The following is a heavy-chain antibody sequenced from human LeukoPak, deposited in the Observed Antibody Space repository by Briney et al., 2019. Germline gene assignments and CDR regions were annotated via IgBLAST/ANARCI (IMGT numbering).Heavy chain of an antibody. Sequence: PSQTLSLTCTVSGDSISRSTYYWNWIRQSVGKGLEWIGRAYTTGSTNYNPSLKSRVTISLDTSNNQFSLKLSSVTAADTAIYYCARSDIAWSGGFDPWGQGTLVTVSS. D-gene: IGHD3-10*01. J-gene: IGHJ5*02. CDR3: ARSDIAWSGGFDP. V-gene: IGHV4-61*02. CDR1: GDSISRSTYY. CDR2: AYTTGST.